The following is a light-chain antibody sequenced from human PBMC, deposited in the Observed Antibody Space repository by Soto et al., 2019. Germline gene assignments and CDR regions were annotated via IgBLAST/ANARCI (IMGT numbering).Light chain of an antibody. Sequence: DIVMTQSPDSLAVSLGERATINCKSSQSVLYSSNNKNYLAWYQQKPGQPPKLLIYWASTRESGVPDRFSGSGSGTDFTLTISSLQAEDVEVYYCQQYNSYSEAFGQGTKVDIK. J-gene: IGKJ1*01. CDR2: WAS. V-gene: IGKV4-1*01. CDR3: QQYNSYSEA. CDR1: QSVLYSSNNKNY.